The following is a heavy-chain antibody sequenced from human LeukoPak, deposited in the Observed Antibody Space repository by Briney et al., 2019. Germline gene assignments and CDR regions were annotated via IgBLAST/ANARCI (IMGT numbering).Heavy chain of an antibody. CDR3: ARSTYYYDSSGYMEDQFDY. Sequence: SVKVSCKASGGTFSSYAISWVRQAPGQGLEWMGRIILILGIANYAQKFQGRVTITADKSTSTAYMELSSLRSEDTAVYYCARSTYYYDSSGYMEDQFDYWGQGTLVTVSS. V-gene: IGHV1-69*04. CDR1: GGTFSSYA. D-gene: IGHD3-22*01. CDR2: IILILGIA. J-gene: IGHJ4*02.